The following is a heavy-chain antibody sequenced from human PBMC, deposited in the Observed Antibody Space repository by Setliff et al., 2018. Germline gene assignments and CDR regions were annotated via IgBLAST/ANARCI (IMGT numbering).Heavy chain of an antibody. V-gene: IGHV3-23*01. CDR3: IRDTSGRDAFDI. CDR1: GFTFSSYA. D-gene: IGHD6-19*01. Sequence: LRLSCAASGFTFSSYAMTWVRQAPGKGLEWVSGISGYGSRTYYADSVKGRSTISRDNSRNTMYLQMNSLRAEDTAVYYCIRDTSGRDAFDIWGQGTMVTVSS. CDR2: ISGYGSRT. J-gene: IGHJ3*02.